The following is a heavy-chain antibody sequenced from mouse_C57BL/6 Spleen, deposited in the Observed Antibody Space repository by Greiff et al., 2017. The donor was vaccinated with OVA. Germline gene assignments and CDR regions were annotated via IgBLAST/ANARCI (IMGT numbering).Heavy chain of an antibody. V-gene: IGHV5-17*01. CDR2: ISSGSSTI. CDR1: GFTFSDYG. J-gene: IGHJ2*01. CDR3: AKGLGREYFDY. Sequence: EVKLQESGGGLVKPGGSLKLSCAASGFTFSDYGMHWVRQAPEKGLEWVAYISSGSSTIYYADTVKGRFTISRDNAKNTLFLQMTSLRSEDTAMYYCAKGLGREYFDYWGQGTTLTVSS. D-gene: IGHD4-1*01.